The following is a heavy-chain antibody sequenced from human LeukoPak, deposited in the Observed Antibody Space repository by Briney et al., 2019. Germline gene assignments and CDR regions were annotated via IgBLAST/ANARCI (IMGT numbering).Heavy chain of an antibody. Sequence: GGSLRLSCAASGLTFSNYAIHWVRQAPGKGLVWVSALHSGGHTFYADSVRGRFSISRDISKNTLYLQMTDLGAEDTALYYCVRGLSGVSAWYFDLWGRGTPVTVSS. V-gene: IGHV3-23*01. J-gene: IGHJ2*01. D-gene: IGHD7-27*01. CDR3: VRGLSGVSAWYFDL. CDR1: GLTFSNYA. CDR2: LHSGGHT.